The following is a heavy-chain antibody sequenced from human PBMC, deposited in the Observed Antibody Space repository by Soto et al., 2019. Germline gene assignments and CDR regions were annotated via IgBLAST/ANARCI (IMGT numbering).Heavy chain of an antibody. V-gene: IGHV5-10-1*01. CDR1: GYSFTSYW. CDR2: IDPSDSYT. Sequence: GESLKISCKGSGYSFTSYWISWVRQMPGKGLGWMGRIDPSDSYTNYSPSFQGHVTISADKSISTAYLQWSSLKASDTAMYYCARPLTGTTSLYYYYGMDVWGQGTTVTVSS. D-gene: IGHD1-7*01. CDR3: ARPLTGTTSLYYYYGMDV. J-gene: IGHJ6*02.